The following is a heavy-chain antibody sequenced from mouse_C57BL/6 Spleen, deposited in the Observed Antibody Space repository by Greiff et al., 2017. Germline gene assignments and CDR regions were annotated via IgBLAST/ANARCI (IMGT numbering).Heavy chain of an antibody. V-gene: IGHV1-85*01. CDR1: GYTFTSYD. J-gene: IGHJ4*01. Sequence: VQLQQSGPELVKPGASVKLSCKASGYTFTSYDINWVKQRPGQGLEWIGWIYPRDGSTKYNEKFKGKATLTVATSSSTAYMELHNLTSEDAAVYFWARESRYDYDDAMDYWGQGTSVTVSS. CDR2: IYPRDGST. D-gene: IGHD2-4*01. CDR3: ARESRYDYDDAMDY.